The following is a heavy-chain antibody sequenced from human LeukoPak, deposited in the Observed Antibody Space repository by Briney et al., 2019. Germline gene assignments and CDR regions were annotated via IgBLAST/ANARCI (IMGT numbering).Heavy chain of an antibody. Sequence: PGGSLRLSCAASGFIFSSYSMNWVRQAPGKGLEWVSSISSSSTYIYYADSVKGRFTISRDNAKNSLYLQMNSLRAEDTAVYYCAKDARYCSSTSCYAYYYYYYMDVWGKGTTVTISS. CDR1: GFIFSSYS. CDR2: ISSSSTYI. J-gene: IGHJ6*03. CDR3: AKDARYCSSTSCYAYYYYYYMDV. V-gene: IGHV3-21*01. D-gene: IGHD2-2*01.